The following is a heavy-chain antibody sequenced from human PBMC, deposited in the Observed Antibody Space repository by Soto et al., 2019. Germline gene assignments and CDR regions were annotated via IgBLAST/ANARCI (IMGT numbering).Heavy chain of an antibody. CDR2: INHSGST. J-gene: IGHJ1*01. Sequence: QVQLQQWGAGLLKPSETLSLTCAVYGGSFSGYYWSWIRQPPGKGLEWIGEINHSGSTNYNPSLKSRFTISVDTSKNQFSLKLSSVTAADTAVYYCARGRPYYYDSSGYYYGYFQHWGQGTLVTVSS. V-gene: IGHV4-34*01. CDR1: GGSFSGYY. D-gene: IGHD3-22*01. CDR3: ARGRPYYYDSSGYYYGYFQH.